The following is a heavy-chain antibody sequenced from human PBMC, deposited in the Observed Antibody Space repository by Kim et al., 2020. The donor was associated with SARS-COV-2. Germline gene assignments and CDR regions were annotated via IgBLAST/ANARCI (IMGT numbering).Heavy chain of an antibody. CDR2: IYHSGST. Sequence: SETLSLTCTVSGYSISSGYYWGWIRQPPGKGLEWIGSIYHSGSTYYNPSLKSRVTISVDTSKNQFSLKLSSVTAADTAVYYCARVGGLVVRGVIIINYYGMDVWGKGTTVTVSS. D-gene: IGHD3-10*01. CDR3: ARVGGLVVRGVIIINYYGMDV. CDR1: GYSISSGYY. V-gene: IGHV4-38-2*02. J-gene: IGHJ6*04.